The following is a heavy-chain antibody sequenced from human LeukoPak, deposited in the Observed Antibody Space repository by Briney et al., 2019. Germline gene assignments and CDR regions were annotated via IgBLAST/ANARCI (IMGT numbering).Heavy chain of an antibody. J-gene: IGHJ5*02. CDR3: ARLLPGGDVVVPAAMGSSMPFDP. CDR2: IYPGDSDT. V-gene: IGHV5-51*01. D-gene: IGHD2-2*01. CDR1: GYSFTSYW. Sequence: RGESLKISCKGSGYSFTSYWIGWVRQMPGKGLEWMGIIYPGDSDTRYSPSFQGQVTISADKSISTAYLQWSSLKASDTAMYYCARLLPGGDVVVPAAMGSSMPFDPWGQGTLVTVSS.